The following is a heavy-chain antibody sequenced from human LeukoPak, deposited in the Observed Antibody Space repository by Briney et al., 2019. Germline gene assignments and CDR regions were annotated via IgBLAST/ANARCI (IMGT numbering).Heavy chain of an antibody. D-gene: IGHD6-19*01. CDR2: INTDGSST. J-gene: IGHJ5*02. Sequence: GGSLRLSCTASGYTFNNYWMHWVRQAPGKGPVWVSRINTDGSSTSYADSVKGRFTISRDNAKNTLYLQMNSLRAEDTAVYYCARALAVTGTGGFDPWGQGTLVTVSS. V-gene: IGHV3-74*01. CDR1: GYTFNNYW. CDR3: ARALAVTGTGGFDP.